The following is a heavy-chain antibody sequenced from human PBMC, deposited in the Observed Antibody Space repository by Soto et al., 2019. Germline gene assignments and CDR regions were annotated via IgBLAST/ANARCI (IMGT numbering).Heavy chain of an antibody. CDR2: ISSSGSTI. V-gene: IGHV3-11*04. J-gene: IGHJ6*03. CDR1: GFTFSDYY. Sequence: QVQLVESGGGLVKPGGSLRLSCAASGFTFSDYYMSWIRQAPGKGLEWVSYISSSGSTIYYADSVKGRFTISRDNAKNSLYLQMNSLRAGDASANYCAREGYCSSTSRSADYYCYYMDVWGKGTTVTVSS. CDR3: AREGYCSSTSRSADYYCYYMDV. D-gene: IGHD2-2*01.